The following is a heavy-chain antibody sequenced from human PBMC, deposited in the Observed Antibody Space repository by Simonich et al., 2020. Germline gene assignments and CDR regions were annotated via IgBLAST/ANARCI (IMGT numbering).Heavy chain of an antibody. J-gene: IGHJ6*03. CDR3: ARDRAARYYYYYYMDV. D-gene: IGHD6-6*01. CDR2: INPNSGGT. Sequence: QVQLVQSGAEVKKPGASVKVSCKASGYTFTGYYMHWVRQAPGQGLEWMGWINPNSGGTNYAQKFQGRATTTRDTSISTAYMELSRLRSDDTAVYYCARDRAARYYYYYYMDVWGKGTTVTVSS. V-gene: IGHV1-2*02. CDR1: GYTFTGYY.